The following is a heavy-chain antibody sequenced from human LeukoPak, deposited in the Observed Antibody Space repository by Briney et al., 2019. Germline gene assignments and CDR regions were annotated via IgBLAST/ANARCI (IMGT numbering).Heavy chain of an antibody. J-gene: IGHJ4*02. V-gene: IGHV4-31*03. D-gene: IGHD5-24*01. CDR2: IYHSGTT. CDR3: ARDSRDGYSYFDS. CDR1: GGSISSGISY. Sequence: AQTLSLTCTVSGGSISSGISYWSWIRQRPEQGLEWIGYIYHSGTTYYSPSLKSRVPISVDTSKNQFSLKLSSVTAADTAVYYCARDSRDGYSYFDSWGQGTL.